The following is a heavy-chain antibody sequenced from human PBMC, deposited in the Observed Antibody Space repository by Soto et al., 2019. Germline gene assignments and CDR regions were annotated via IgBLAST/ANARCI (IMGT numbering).Heavy chain of an antibody. CDR1: GFTFSSYA. V-gene: IGHV3-23*01. CDR2: ISGSGGST. D-gene: IGHD3-9*01. CDR3: AKDLVSDILASYMDV. J-gene: IGHJ6*03. Sequence: GGSLRLSCAASGFTFSSYAMSWVRQAPGKGLEWVSAISGSGGSTYYADSVKGRFTISRDNSKNTLYLQMNSLRAEDTAVYYCAKDLVSDILASYMDVWGKGTTVTVSS.